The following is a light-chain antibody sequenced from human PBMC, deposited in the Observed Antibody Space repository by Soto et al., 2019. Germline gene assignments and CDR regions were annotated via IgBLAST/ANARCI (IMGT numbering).Light chain of an antibody. CDR2: DVT. V-gene: IGLV2-14*03. Sequence: QSALTQPASVSGSPGQSITISCTGTGSDVGGYNYVSWHQQYPGKATKLVIYDVTNRPSGVSNRFSGSKSGNTASLTISGLQAEDEADYYCSAYTRGRTYVFGTGTKLTVL. J-gene: IGLJ1*01. CDR1: GSDVGGYNY. CDR3: SAYTRGRTYV.